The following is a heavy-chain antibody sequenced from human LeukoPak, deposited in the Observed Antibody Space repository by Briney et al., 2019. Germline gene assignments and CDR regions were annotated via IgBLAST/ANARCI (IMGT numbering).Heavy chain of an antibody. D-gene: IGHD3-3*01. CDR3: ARLRGFWSKNWFDP. CDR1: GGSFSGCY. J-gene: IGHJ5*02. V-gene: IGHV4-34*01. Sequence: SETLSLTCAVYGGSFSGCYWSWIRQPPGEGLEWIGEINHSGSTNYNPSLKSRVTISVDTSKNQFSLKLSSVTAADTAVYYCARLRGFWSKNWFDPWGQGTLVTVSS. CDR2: INHSGST.